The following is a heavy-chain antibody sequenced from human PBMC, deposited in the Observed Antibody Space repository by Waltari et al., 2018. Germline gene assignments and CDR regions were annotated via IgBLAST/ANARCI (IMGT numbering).Heavy chain of an antibody. CDR3: AKGSFKVEEAFDI. CDR1: GFTFDDYA. Sequence: EVQLVESGGGLVQPGRSLRLSCAASGFTFDDYAMHWVRQAPGKGLEWVSGISWNSGSIGYADSVKGRLTISRDNAKNSLYLQMNSLRAEDMALYYCAKGSFKVEEAFDIWGQGTMVTVSS. CDR2: ISWNSGSI. J-gene: IGHJ3*02. V-gene: IGHV3-9*03. D-gene: IGHD1-1*01.